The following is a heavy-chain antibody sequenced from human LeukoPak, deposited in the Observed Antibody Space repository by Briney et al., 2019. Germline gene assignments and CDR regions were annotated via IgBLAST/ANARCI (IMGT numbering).Heavy chain of an antibody. CDR2: IYYSGST. CDR1: GFTFSSYA. D-gene: IGHD3-3*01. CDR3: ARDRVTIFGVEGGFDY. V-gene: IGHV4-59*01. J-gene: IGHJ4*02. Sequence: GSLRLSCAASGFTFSSYAMSWVRQAPGKGLEWIGYIYYSGSTNYNPSLKSRVTISVDTSKNQFSLKLSSVTAADTAVYYCARDRVTIFGVEGGFDYWGQGTLVTVSS.